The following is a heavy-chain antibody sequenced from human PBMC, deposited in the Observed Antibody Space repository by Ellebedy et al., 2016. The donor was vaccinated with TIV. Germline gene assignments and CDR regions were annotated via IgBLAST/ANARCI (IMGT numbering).Heavy chain of an antibody. V-gene: IGHV4-30-2*01. CDR3: ARAFQYSSGWAFDY. CDR1: GGSISSAGYS. D-gene: IGHD6-19*01. CDR2: INHSGST. Sequence: MPSETLSLTCVVSGGSISSAGYSRNWIRQPPGKGPEWIGEINHSGSTSYNPSLQSRVSISVDTPKKQFSLKMSSVTAADTAVYYCARAFQYSSGWAFDYWGQGTLVTVSS. J-gene: IGHJ4*02.